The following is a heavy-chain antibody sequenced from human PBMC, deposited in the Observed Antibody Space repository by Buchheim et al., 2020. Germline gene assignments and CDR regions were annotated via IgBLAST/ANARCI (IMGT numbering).Heavy chain of an antibody. D-gene: IGHD3-3*01. Sequence: EVQLVESGGGLVQPGGSLRLSCAASGFTFSSYWMHWVRQAPGKGLVWVSRINSDGSSTSYADSVKGRFTISRDNAKNTLYLQMNSLRAEDTAVYYCARESNDYYDFWSGYYSVSHNWFDPWGQGNL. CDR1: GFTFSSYW. J-gene: IGHJ5*02. V-gene: IGHV3-74*01. CDR2: INSDGSST. CDR3: ARESNDYYDFWSGYYSVSHNWFDP.